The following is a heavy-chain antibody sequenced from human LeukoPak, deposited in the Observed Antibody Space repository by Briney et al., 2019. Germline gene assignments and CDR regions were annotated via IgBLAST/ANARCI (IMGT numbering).Heavy chain of an antibody. V-gene: IGHV3-20*01. CDR2: INWNGGST. D-gene: IGHD4-17*01. CDR1: GFTFDDYG. Sequence: GSLRLSCAASGFTFDDYGMSWVRQAPGKGLEWVSGINWNGGSTGYADSVKGRFTISRDNAKNSLYLQMNSLRAEDTALYHCARGVGYGDYAYFDYWGQGTLVTVSS. CDR3: ARGVGYGDYAYFDY. J-gene: IGHJ4*02.